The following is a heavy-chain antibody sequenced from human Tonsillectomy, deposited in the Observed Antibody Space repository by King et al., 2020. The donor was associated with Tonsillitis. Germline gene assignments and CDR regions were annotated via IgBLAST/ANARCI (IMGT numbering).Heavy chain of an antibody. CDR3: ARLFYDSSGYPTEAFDI. V-gene: IGHV1-2*02. D-gene: IGHD3-22*01. J-gene: IGHJ3*02. Sequence: QLVQSGAEVKKPGASVKVSCKASGYTFTGYYMHWVRQAPRQGLEWMGWINPNSGGTNSAQKFQGRVTMTRDTSINTAYMELSRLRSDDTAVYYCARLFYDSSGYPTEAFDIWGQGTMVTVSS. CDR1: GYTFTGYY. CDR2: INPNSGGT.